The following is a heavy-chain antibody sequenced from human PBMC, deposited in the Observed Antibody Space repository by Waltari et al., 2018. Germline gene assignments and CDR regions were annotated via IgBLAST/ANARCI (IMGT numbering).Heavy chain of an antibody. CDR1: GLPFSNHV. J-gene: IGHJ6*02. D-gene: IGHD2-2*01. V-gene: IGHV3-23*01. CDR3: AKTISPGYGMDV. Sequence: EVQLLASGGGLVQRGGSLRLSCAASGLPFSNHVMRWCPQAPGKGLECVSGIDGGGGDTSYADSVKGRFTISRDNSKNTLYLQMNSLRVEDTAIYFCAKTISPGYGMDVWGQGTTVTVSS. CDR2: IDGGGGDT.